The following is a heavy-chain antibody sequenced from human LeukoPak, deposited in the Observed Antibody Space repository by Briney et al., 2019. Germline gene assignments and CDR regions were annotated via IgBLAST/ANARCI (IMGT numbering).Heavy chain of an antibody. CDR3: AKDAQRGFDYSNSLDN. J-gene: IGHJ4*02. CDR1: GFTFSHYG. V-gene: IGHV3-33*06. Sequence: GRSLRLSCATSGFTFSHYGKHWVRQAPGKGLEWVAVMWSDGTNRYYGDPVKGRFTISRDNFQRTVYLQMNSLRAEDTAVYYCAKDAQRGFDYSNSLDNWGQGTLVTVSS. CDR2: MWSDGTNR. D-gene: IGHD4-11*01.